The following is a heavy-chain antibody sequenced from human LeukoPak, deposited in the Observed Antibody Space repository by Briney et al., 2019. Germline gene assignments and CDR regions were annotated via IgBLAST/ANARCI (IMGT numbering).Heavy chain of an antibody. CDR1: GGTFSSYA. CDR2: IIPILGIA. CDR3: APLRRYSGYDWNV. Sequence: ASVKVSCKASGGTFSSYAISWVRQAPGQGLEWMGRIIPILGIANYAQKFQGRVTITADKSTSTAYMELSSLRSEDTAVYYCAPLRRYSGYDWNVWGQGTLVTVSS. J-gene: IGHJ4*02. V-gene: IGHV1-69*04. D-gene: IGHD5-12*01.